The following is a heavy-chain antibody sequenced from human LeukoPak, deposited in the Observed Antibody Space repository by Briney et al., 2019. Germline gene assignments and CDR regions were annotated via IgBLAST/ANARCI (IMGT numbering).Heavy chain of an antibody. D-gene: IGHD5-24*01. V-gene: IGHV3-74*01. Sequence: QPGRSLRLSCAASGFTFSSYWMHWVRQAPGKGLVWVSRINSDGSSTSYADSVKGRFTISRDNAKNTLYLQMNSLRAEDTAVYYCARDRISDGYTFLFDYWGQGTLVTVSS. CDR1: GFTFSSYW. CDR2: INSDGSST. J-gene: IGHJ4*02. CDR3: ARDRISDGYTFLFDY.